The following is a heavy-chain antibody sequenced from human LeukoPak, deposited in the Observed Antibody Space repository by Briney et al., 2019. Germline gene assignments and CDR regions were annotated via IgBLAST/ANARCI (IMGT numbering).Heavy chain of an antibody. V-gene: IGHV3-7*04. CDR2: IKQDGSEK. D-gene: IGHD2-2*01. CDR1: AFTFSGSA. Sequence: GGSLRLSCAASAFTFSGSAMHWVRQASGKGLEWVAHIKQDGSEKYYVDSVKGRFTISRDNAKNSLYLQLNSLRLEDTAVYYCARLRYAPDVWGQGTPFTVSS. CDR3: ARLRYAPDV. J-gene: IGHJ4*02.